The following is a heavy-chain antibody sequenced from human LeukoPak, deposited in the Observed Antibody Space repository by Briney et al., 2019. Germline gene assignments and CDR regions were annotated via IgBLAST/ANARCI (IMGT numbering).Heavy chain of an antibody. CDR3: AREVVVAARGFDY. Sequence: SETLSLTCTVSGGSISSYYWSWIRHPPGKGLEWIGYISYSGSTNYNPSLKSRVTMSVDTSKNQFSLRLSSVTAADTAMYYCAREVVVAARGFDYWGQGTLVTVSS. J-gene: IGHJ4*02. CDR2: ISYSGST. V-gene: IGHV4-59*12. CDR1: GGSISSYY. D-gene: IGHD2-15*01.